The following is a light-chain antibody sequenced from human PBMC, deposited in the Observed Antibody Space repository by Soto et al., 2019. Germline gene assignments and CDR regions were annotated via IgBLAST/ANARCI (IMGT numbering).Light chain of an antibody. V-gene: IGKV3-15*01. CDR2: GAT. J-gene: IGKJ4*01. Sequence: EIVMTQSPATLSVSPGERATLSCRASQSVSINLAWYQQKPGQTPRLLIYGATTRATGIPARFSARGSGTEFTLTISSLRSEDFAVYYCQQYNNWPPLTFGGGTKVEIK. CDR1: QSVSIN. CDR3: QQYNNWPPLT.